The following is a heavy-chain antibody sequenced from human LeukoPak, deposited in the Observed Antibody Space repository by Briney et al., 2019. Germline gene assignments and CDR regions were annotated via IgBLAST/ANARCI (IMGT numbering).Heavy chain of an antibody. Sequence: ASVKVSCKASGGTFSSYAISWVRQAPGQGLEWMGIINPSGGSTSYAQKFQGRVTMTRDMSTSTVYMELSSLRSEDTAVYYCARDRYSSGWLDYWGQGTLVTVSS. CDR3: ARDRYSSGWLDY. CDR2: INPSGGST. CDR1: GGTFSSYA. J-gene: IGHJ4*02. D-gene: IGHD6-19*01. V-gene: IGHV1-46*01.